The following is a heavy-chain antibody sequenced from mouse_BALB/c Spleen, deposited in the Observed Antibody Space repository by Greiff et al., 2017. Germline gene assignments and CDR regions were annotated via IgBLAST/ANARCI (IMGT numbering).Heavy chain of an antibody. CDR3: ARGTTVD. J-gene: IGHJ4*01. Sequence: EVKLQESGGGLVQPGGSLKLSCAASGFTFSSYTMSWVRQTPEKRLEWVAYISNGGGSTYYPDTVKGRFTISRDNAKNTLYLQMSSLKSEDTAMYYCARGTTVDWGQGTSVTVSS. CDR2: ISNGGGST. D-gene: IGHD1-1*01. V-gene: IGHV5-12-2*01. CDR1: GFTFSSYT.